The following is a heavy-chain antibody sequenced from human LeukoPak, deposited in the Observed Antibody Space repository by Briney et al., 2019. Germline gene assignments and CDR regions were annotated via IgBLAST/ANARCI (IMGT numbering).Heavy chain of an antibody. CDR3: ARDTIYGDSVY. D-gene: IGHD4-17*01. CDR2: IKPDVSEI. CDR1: GFTFSNYW. V-gene: IGHV3-7*01. Sequence: GGSLRLSCAASGFTFSNYWMSWVRQAPGKGLEWVANIKPDVSEIYYVDSVKGRFTISRDNAKNYLYLQMNSLRAEDTALYYCARDTIYGDSVYWGQGTLVTVSS. J-gene: IGHJ4*02.